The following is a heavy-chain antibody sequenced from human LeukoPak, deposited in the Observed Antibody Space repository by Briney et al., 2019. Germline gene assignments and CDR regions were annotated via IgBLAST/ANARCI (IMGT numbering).Heavy chain of an antibody. CDR3: ARGPYSSSPIDDAFDI. J-gene: IGHJ3*02. Sequence: GGSLRLSCAASGFTVSSNYMSWVRQAPGKGLEWVSVIYSGGSTYYADSVKGRFTISRDNSKNTLYLQMNSLRAEDTAVYYCARGPYSSSPIDDAFDIWGQGTMVTVSS. D-gene: IGHD6-13*01. V-gene: IGHV3-53*01. CDR1: GFTVSSNY. CDR2: IYSGGST.